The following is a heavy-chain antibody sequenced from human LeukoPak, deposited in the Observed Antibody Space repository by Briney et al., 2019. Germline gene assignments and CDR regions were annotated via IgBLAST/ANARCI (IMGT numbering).Heavy chain of an antibody. Sequence: GGSLRLSCAASGFTVSNSYMSWVRQAPGKGLEWVSVIYSGGSTYYADSVKGRFTISRDNSKNTLYLQMNNLRAEDTAVYYCARTNNYAFDIWGLGTMVTVSS. CDR3: ARTNNYAFDI. J-gene: IGHJ3*02. CDR2: IYSGGST. D-gene: IGHD5-24*01. V-gene: IGHV3-53*01. CDR1: GFTVSNSY.